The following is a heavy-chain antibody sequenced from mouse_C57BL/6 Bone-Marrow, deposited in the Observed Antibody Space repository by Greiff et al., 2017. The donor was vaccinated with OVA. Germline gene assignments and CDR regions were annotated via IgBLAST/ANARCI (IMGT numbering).Heavy chain of an antibody. CDR1: GFNIKDYY. V-gene: IGHV14-2*01. CDR3: ARWGDYDPYFDY. D-gene: IGHD2-4*01. CDR2: IDPEDGET. J-gene: IGHJ2*01. Sequence: VQLKQSGAELVKPGASVKLSCTASGFNIKDYYMHWVKQRTEQGLEWIGRIDPEDGETKYAPTFQGKATITADTSSNTAYLQLSSLTSEDTAVYYCARWGDYDPYFDYWGQGTTLTVSS.